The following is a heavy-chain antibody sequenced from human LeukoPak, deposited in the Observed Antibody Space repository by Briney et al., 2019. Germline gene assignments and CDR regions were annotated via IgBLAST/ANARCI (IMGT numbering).Heavy chain of an antibody. Sequence: GGSLRLSCAASGFTFSSYSMNWVRQAPGKGLEWVSYITTSNSIIYYADSVKGRFTISTDDAKNSLYLQMNSLRAEDTAVYYCARHDYGDYVLDYWGQGTLVTVSS. CDR3: ARHDYGDYVLDY. V-gene: IGHV3-48*01. D-gene: IGHD4-17*01. CDR2: ITTSNSII. CDR1: GFTFSSYS. J-gene: IGHJ4*02.